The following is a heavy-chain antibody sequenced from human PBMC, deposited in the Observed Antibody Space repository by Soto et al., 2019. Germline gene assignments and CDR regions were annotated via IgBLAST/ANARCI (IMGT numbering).Heavy chain of an antibody. Sequence: QVQLQESGPGLVKPSGTLSLTCTVSGGSISTNDWWSWVRQPPGKGLEWIGEIYHSGITNYNPSLKSRVTISMDTSKNQFSLKVNSVTAADTAVYYCARDRSNSPDFFDFWGQGTLVTVSS. CDR3: ARDRSNSPDFFDF. V-gene: IGHV4-4*02. CDR1: GGSISTNDW. D-gene: IGHD6-6*01. CDR2: IYHSGIT. J-gene: IGHJ4*02.